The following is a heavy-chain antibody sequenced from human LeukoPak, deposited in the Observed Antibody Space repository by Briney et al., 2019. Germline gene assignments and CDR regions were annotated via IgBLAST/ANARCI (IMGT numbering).Heavy chain of an antibody. D-gene: IGHD6-13*01. Sequence: GGSLRLSCAASGFTFGTYAMHWVRQAPGKGLEWVSSISAGGGATYSAESVKGRFTISRDNSKNTVFLQMNSLRADDTAKYYCAKDKAPGSWHTPSDFWGQGTLVTVSS. V-gene: IGHV3-23*01. CDR1: GFTFGTYA. CDR2: ISAGGGAT. J-gene: IGHJ4*02. CDR3: AKDKAPGSWHTPSDF.